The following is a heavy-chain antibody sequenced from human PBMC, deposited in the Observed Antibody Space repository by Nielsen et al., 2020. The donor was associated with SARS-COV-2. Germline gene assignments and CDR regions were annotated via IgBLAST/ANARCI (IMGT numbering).Heavy chain of an antibody. CDR2: IWHDGSKK. Sequence: GESLKISCEASGFPFSGYGMHWVRQAPGKGLEWVAFIWHDGSKKYYAESVKGRFTISRDNSKNTLYVQMNSLRTEDTAVYYCARGWLAAPYYYGMDLWGQGNTVTVSS. CDR3: ARGWLAAPYYYGMDL. V-gene: IGHV3-33*01. J-gene: IGHJ6*02. D-gene: IGHD6-19*01. CDR1: GFPFSGYG.